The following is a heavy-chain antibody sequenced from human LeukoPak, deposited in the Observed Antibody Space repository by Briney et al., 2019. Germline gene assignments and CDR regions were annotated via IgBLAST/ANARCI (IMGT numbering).Heavy chain of an antibody. Sequence: PGRSLRLSCAASGFTFSSYAMHWVRQAPGKGLEWVAVISYDGSNKYYADSVKGRFTISRDNPKTTLNLQMNSLRAEDTAVYYCARTAAAGKIGYYYYMDVWGKGTTATVSS. V-gene: IGHV3-30*01. D-gene: IGHD6-13*01. CDR3: ARTAAAGKIGYYYYMDV. J-gene: IGHJ6*03. CDR2: ISYDGSNK. CDR1: GFTFSSYA.